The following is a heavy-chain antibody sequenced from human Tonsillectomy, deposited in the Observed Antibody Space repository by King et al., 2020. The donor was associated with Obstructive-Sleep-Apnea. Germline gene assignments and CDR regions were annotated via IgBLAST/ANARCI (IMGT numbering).Heavy chain of an antibody. D-gene: IGHD2-2*01. J-gene: IGHJ5*02. CDR2: IYYSGST. V-gene: IGHV4-61*01. CDR3: ARRRERYCSSTSCYSGNWFDP. Sequence: VQLQESGPGLVKPSETLFLTCTVSGGSVSSGSYYWSWIRQPPGKGLEWIGYIYYSGSTNYNPSLKSRVTISVDTSKNQFSLKLSSVTAADTAVYYCARRRERYCSSTSCYSGNWFDPWGQGTLVTVSS. CDR1: GGSVSSGSYY.